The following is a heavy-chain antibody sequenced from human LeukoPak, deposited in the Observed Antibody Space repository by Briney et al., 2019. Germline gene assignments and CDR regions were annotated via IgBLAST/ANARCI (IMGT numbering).Heavy chain of an antibody. J-gene: IGHJ4*02. CDR1: GGSISSYY. V-gene: IGHV4-59*12. D-gene: IGHD6-13*01. CDR2: IYYSGST. Sequence: SETLSLTCTVSGGSISSYYWSWIRQPPGKGLEWIGYIYYSGSTNYNPSLKSRVTISVDTSKNQFSLKLSSVTAADTAVYYCATTETYSSSWWGQGTLVTVSS. CDR3: ATTETYSSSW.